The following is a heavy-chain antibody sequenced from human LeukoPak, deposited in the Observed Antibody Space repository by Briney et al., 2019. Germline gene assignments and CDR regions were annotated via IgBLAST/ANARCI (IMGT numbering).Heavy chain of an antibody. J-gene: IGHJ4*02. CDR1: GGSISSSNW. D-gene: IGHD6-13*01. V-gene: IGHV4-4*02. CDR3: ARHWIAAAGTSPFDY. CDR2: IYHSGST. Sequence: PSETLSLTCAVSGGSISSSNWWSWVRQPPGKGLEWIGEIYHSGSTNYNPSLKSRVTISVDKSKNQFSLKLSSVTAADTAVYYCARHWIAAAGTSPFDYWGQGTLVTVSS.